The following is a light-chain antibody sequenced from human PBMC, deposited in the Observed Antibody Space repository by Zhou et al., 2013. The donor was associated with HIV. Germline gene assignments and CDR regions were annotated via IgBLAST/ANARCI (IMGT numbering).Light chain of an antibody. CDR2: KAS. Sequence: DIQMTQSPSSLSASVGASVTITCRASQSIGNWLAWYQQKPGKAPKLLIYKASNLESGVPSRFSGSGSGTEFTLTISSLQLEDFATYYCLQHNSFPQTFGQGTKVEIK. CDR1: QSIGNW. CDR3: LQHNSFPQT. J-gene: IGKJ1*01. V-gene: IGKV1-5*03.